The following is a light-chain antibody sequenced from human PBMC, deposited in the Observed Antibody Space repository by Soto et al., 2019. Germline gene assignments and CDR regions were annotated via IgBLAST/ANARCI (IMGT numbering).Light chain of an antibody. CDR2: TDD. J-gene: IGLJ2*01. CDR3: EAWDGSLNIVL. CDR1: TSNIGTNI. V-gene: IGLV1-44*01. Sequence: QSALTQPPSASGTPGQRVTMYCSGITSNIGTNIFNWNQHLPGASPKLLFYTDDKRPSGVLGRFSGYRSGTSASLVISGLQSDDEATYYWEAWDGSLNIVLFGGGTKLTVL.